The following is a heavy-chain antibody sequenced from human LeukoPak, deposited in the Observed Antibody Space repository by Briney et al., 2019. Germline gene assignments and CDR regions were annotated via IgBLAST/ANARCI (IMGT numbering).Heavy chain of an antibody. CDR3: ATEKY. Sequence: SPTLSLTFAISGDSVSINSATWNWIRQSLGKGLEWLGSTYFRAKWYNGYAVSMTGRITINPDTSKNQFSLQLHSVTPEDTAVYYCATEKYWGQGTLVTVSS. V-gene: IGHV6-1*01. CDR2: TYFRAKWYN. CDR1: GDSVSINSAT. D-gene: IGHD2-21*02. J-gene: IGHJ4*02.